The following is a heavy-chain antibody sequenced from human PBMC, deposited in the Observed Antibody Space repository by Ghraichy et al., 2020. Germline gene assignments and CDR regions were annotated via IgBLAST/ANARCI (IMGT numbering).Heavy chain of an antibody. J-gene: IGHJ4*02. CDR2: ISSTSSTI. Sequence: LSLTCAASGFSFSGYSMNWVRQAPGKGLEWVSYISSTSSTIYYADSVKGRFSISRDNAKNSLYLQMNSLRDEDAAVYYCARDTNSPPFFDSWGQGTLVTVSS. CDR1: GFSFSGYS. D-gene: IGHD1-1*01. CDR3: ARDTNSPPFFDS. V-gene: IGHV3-48*02.